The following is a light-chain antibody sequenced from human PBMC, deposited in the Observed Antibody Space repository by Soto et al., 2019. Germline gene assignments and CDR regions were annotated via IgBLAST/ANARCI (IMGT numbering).Light chain of an antibody. CDR1: QGISSY. J-gene: IGKJ4*01. CDR3: QQLNSYLVT. CDR2: AAS. V-gene: IGKV1-9*01. Sequence: QLTQSPSSMSASVGDRVTITCRASQGISSYLAWYQQKPGKAPKLLIYAASTLQSGVPSRFSGSGSGTDFTLTISCLQPEDFATYYCQQLNSYLVTFGGGTKVDIK.